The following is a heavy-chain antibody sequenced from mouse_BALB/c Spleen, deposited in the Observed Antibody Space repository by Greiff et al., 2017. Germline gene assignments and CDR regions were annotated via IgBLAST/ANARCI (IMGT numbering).Heavy chain of an antibody. V-gene: IGHV1-7*01. CDR1: GYTFTSYW. CDR3: SRGGMVGRPWFAY. Sequence: VQRVESGAELAKPGASVKMSCKASGYTFTSYWMHWVKQRPGQGLEWIGYINPSTGYTEYNQKFKDKATLTADKSSSTAYMQLSSLTSEDSAVYYCSRGGMVGRPWFAYWGQGTLVTVSA. J-gene: IGHJ3*01. CDR2: INPSTGYT. D-gene: IGHD1-1*02.